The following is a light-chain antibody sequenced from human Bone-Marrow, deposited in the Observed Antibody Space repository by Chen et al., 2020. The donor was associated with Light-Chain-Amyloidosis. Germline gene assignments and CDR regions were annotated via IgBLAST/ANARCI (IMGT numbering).Light chain of an antibody. CDR3: CSSYAGNNRV. Sequence: QSALTQPPSASGSPGQPVTIPSTGTSSDVGVYNSVSWYQQHPGNAPKLMIFEVSKRPAGVPDRFSGSKSGNTASLTVSGLQAEDEADYYCCSSYAGNNRVFGGGTKLTVL. CDR2: EVS. V-gene: IGLV2-8*01. CDR1: SSDVGVYNS. J-gene: IGLJ2*01.